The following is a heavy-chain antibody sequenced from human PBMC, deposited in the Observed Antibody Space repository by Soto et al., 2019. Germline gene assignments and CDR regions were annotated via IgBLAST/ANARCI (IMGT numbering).Heavy chain of an antibody. D-gene: IGHD5-18*01. V-gene: IGHV1-2*04. J-gene: IGHJ6*02. CDR1: GYTFTGYY. CDR3: ARDDTAMVKSTGHTYYYYGMDV. CDR2: INPNSGGT. Sequence: ASVKVSCKASGYTFTGYYMHWVRQAPGQGLEWMGWINPNSGGTNYAQKFQGWVTMTRDTSISTAYMELSRLRSDDTAVYYCARDDTAMVKSTGHTYYYYGMDVWGQGTTVTV.